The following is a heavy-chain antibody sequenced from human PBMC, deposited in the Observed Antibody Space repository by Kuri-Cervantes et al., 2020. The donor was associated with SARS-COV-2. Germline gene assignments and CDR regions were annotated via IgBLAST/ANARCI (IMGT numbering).Heavy chain of an antibody. CDR2: ISSSSSYI. Sequence: LSLTCAASGFTFSSYSMNWVRQAPGKGLEWVSSISSSSSYIYYADSVKGRFTISRDNAKNSLCLQMNSLRAEDTAVYYCAKFPLIVVVPAAHFDYWGQGTLVTVSS. CDR3: AKFPLIVVVPAAHFDY. D-gene: IGHD2-2*01. V-gene: IGHV3-21*04. J-gene: IGHJ4*02. CDR1: GFTFSSYS.